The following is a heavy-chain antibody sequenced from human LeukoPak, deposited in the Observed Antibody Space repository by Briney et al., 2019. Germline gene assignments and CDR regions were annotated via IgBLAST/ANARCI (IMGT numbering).Heavy chain of an antibody. CDR3: ARQAYGGPPNDAFYM. D-gene: IGHD4-23*01. V-gene: IGHV3-11*01. CDR2: ISSGGSTT. Sequence: GGSLRLSCAASGFSFSDYYMSWIRQAPGMGLEWVSHISSGGSTTLYADSVKGRFSISRDNAKNSLYLQMNSLRAEDTAVYYCARQAYGGPPNDAFYMWGQGTMVTVSS. J-gene: IGHJ3*02. CDR1: GFSFSDYY.